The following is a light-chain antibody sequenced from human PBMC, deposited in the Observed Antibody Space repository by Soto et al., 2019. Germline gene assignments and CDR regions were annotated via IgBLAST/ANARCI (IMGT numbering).Light chain of an antibody. CDR1: QTISTY. V-gene: IGKV1-39*01. Sequence: DIQMTQSPSSLSASVGDRVTITCRASQTISTYLNWYQQRPGKAPKVLIYAASSLQSGVPSRFSVSGSGTEFTLTISGVQPEDFATYYCQQGSSSPLTFGGGTRVEI. CDR2: AAS. J-gene: IGKJ4*01. CDR3: QQGSSSPLT.